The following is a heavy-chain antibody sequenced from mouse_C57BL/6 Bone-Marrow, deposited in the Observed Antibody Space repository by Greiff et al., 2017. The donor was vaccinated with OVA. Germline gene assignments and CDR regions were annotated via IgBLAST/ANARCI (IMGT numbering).Heavy chain of an antibody. CDR1: GFTFSSYA. Sequence: EVQRVESGGGLVKPGGSLKLSCAASGFTFSSYAMSWVRQTPEKRLEWVATISDGGSYTYYPDNVKGRFTISRDNAKNNLYLQMSHLKSEDTAMYYCARANWDFDYWGQGTTLTVSS. D-gene: IGHD4-1*01. J-gene: IGHJ2*01. CDR2: ISDGGSYT. V-gene: IGHV5-4*01. CDR3: ARANWDFDY.